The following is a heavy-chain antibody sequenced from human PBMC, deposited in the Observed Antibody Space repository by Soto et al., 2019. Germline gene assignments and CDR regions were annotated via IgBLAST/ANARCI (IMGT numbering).Heavy chain of an antibody. V-gene: IGHV5-51*01. Sequence: GESLKISCKTSGYTFSSYCIVWVRQMPGKGLEWMGIIYHSDSKVKYSPSVEGQVTMSADKSISTAYLQWSSLKASDTAIHFCARGNVANLFETWGEGTPVTVSS. CDR2: IYHSDSKV. J-gene: IGHJ5*02. CDR3: ARGNVANLFET. CDR1: GYTFSSYC.